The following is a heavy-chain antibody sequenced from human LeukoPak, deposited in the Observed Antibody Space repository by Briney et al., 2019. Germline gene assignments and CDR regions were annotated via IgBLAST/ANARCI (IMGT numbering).Heavy chain of an antibody. D-gene: IGHD1-26*01. Sequence: GASVKVSFKCTVGTFSIYAICWVRQAPGQGLEWMGGIIPIFGTANYAQKFQGRVTITADESTSTAYMELSSLRSEDTAVYYCARLMDFIVVATRAYFDHWGQGTLVTVSS. CDR1: VGTFSIYA. CDR3: ARLMDFIVVATRAYFDH. CDR2: IIPIFGTA. V-gene: IGHV1-69*13. J-gene: IGHJ4*02.